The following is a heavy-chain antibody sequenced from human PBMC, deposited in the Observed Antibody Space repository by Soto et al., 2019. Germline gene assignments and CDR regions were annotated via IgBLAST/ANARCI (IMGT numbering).Heavy chain of an antibody. CDR1: GYTFASYA. CDR2: INAGNGNT. Sequence: ASVKVYCKASGYTFASYAMHWVRQAPGQRLEWMGWINAGNGNTKYSQKFQGRVTITRDTSASTAYMELSSLRSEDTAVYYCARDYKRGYYYYGMDVWGQGTTVTVSS. D-gene: IGHD3-10*01. CDR3: ARDYKRGYYYYGMDV. V-gene: IGHV1-3*01. J-gene: IGHJ6*02.